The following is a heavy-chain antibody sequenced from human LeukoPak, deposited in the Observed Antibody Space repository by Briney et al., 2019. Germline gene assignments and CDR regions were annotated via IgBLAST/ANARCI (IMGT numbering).Heavy chain of an antibody. CDR2: ISAYNGNT. V-gene: IGHV1-18*01. D-gene: IGHD3-10*01. CDR1: GYTFTSYG. Sequence: ASVKASCKASGYTFTSYGISWVRQAPGQGLEWMGWISAYNGNTNYAQKLQGRVTMTTDTSTSTAYMELRGLRSDDTAVYYCARGITYYYGSGSLSWFDPWGQGTLVTVSS. J-gene: IGHJ5*02. CDR3: ARGITYYYGSGSLSWFDP.